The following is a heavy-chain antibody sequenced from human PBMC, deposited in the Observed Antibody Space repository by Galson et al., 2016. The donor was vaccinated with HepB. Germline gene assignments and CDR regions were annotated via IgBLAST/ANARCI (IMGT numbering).Heavy chain of an antibody. CDR1: GFTFSSYW. V-gene: IGHV3-7*01. CDR2: IKRDGSEK. CDR3: ARVGALRFLEYGMDV. Sequence: SLRLSCAASGFTFSSYWMNWVRQAPGKGLEWVANIKRDGSEKYYVDSVKGRFTISRDNAENSMYLQMNSLRAEDTAVYYCARVGALRFLEYGMDVWGQGTTVTVSS. J-gene: IGHJ6*02. D-gene: IGHD3-3*01.